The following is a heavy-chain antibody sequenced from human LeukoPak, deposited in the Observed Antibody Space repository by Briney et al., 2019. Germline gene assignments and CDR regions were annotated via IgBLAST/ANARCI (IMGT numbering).Heavy chain of an antibody. CDR1: GYTFTDYY. CDR2: IIPIFGTA. D-gene: IGHD1-26*01. CDR3: ARWWERFTTYWFDP. V-gene: IGHV1-69*13. Sequence: SVKVSCKASGYTFTDYYIQWVRQAPGQGLEWMGGIIPIFGTANYAQKFQGRVTITADESTSTAYMELSSLRSDDTAVYYCARWWERFTTYWFDPWGQGTLVTVSS. J-gene: IGHJ5*02.